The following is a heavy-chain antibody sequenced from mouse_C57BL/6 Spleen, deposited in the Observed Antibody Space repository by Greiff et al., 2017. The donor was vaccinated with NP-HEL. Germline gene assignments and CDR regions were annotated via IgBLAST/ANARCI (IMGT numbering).Heavy chain of an antibody. CDR3: TRYYSNFFDY. CDR1: GYTFTDYE. J-gene: IGHJ2*01. CDR2: IDPETGGT. V-gene: IGHV1-15*01. D-gene: IGHD2-5*01. Sequence: QVQLQQSGAELVRPGASVTLSCKASGYTFTDYEMHWVKQTPVHGLEWIGAIDPETGGTAYNQKFKGKAILTADKSSSTACMELRSLTSEDSAVYYCTRYYSNFFDYWGQGTTLTVSS.